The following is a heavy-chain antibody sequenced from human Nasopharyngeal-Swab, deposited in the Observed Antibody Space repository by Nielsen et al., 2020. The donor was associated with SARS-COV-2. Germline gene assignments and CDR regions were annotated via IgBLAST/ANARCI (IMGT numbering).Heavy chain of an antibody. D-gene: IGHD5-18*01. Sequence: RQAPGKGLEWVSYIKTSGDTISYVDSVKGRFTISRDNAKNSLYLQMDSLRAEDTAMYYCARTPQLWSLYFDYWGQGTLVTVSS. J-gene: IGHJ4*02. V-gene: IGHV3-11*01. CDR3: ARTPQLWSLYFDY. CDR2: IKTSGDTI.